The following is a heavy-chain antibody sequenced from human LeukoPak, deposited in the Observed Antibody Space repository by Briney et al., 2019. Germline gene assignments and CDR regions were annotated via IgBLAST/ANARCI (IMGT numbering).Heavy chain of an antibody. CDR3: AKDNRGGWSGYFDY. CDR2: IWHDGSAE. V-gene: IGHV3-33*06. J-gene: IGHJ4*02. Sequence: GGSLRLSCATSGFIFSSYGMYWVRQAQGKGLEWVAVIWHDGSAEFYADSVKGRFSISRDDSKNTVFLQMNSLRAEDTALYYCAKDNRGGWSGYFDYWGQGILVTVSS. D-gene: IGHD6-19*01. CDR1: GFIFSSYG.